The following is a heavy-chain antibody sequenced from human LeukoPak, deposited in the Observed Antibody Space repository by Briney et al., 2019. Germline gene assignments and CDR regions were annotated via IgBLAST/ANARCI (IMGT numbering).Heavy chain of an antibody. Sequence: PGGSLRLSCAASGFTFSSYSMNWVRQAPGKGLEWVSSISSSSSYIYYADSVKGRFTISRDNAKNSLYLQMNSLRAEDTAVYYCARDRDLNYYYYMDVWGKGTTVTVSS. CDR3: ARDRDLNYYYYMDV. CDR2: ISSSSSYI. V-gene: IGHV3-21*01. D-gene: IGHD3-3*01. CDR1: GFTFSSYS. J-gene: IGHJ6*03.